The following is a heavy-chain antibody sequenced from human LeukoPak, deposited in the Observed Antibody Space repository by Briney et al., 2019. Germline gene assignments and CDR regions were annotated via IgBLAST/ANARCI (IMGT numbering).Heavy chain of an antibody. V-gene: IGHV1-8*01. D-gene: IGHD5-18*01. Sequence: GASVKVSCKASGYTFTSYDINWVRQATGQGLEWMGWMNPNSGNTGYAQKFQGRVTMTRNTSISTAYMVLSSLRSEDTAVYYCARGVLKWGYSYSKWGQGTLVTVSS. CDR3: ARGVLKWGYSYSK. CDR1: GYTFTSYD. J-gene: IGHJ4*02. CDR2: MNPNSGNT.